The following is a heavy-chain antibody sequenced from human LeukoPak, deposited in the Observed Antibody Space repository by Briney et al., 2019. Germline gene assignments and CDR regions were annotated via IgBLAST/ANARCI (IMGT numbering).Heavy chain of an antibody. D-gene: IGHD3-22*01. CDR3: AKDGSSGYYYGSH. CDR2: ISYDGSNK. J-gene: IGHJ4*02. Sequence: GGSLRLSCAASGFTFSSYGMHWVRQAPGKGLEWVAVISYDGSNKYYADSVKGRFIISRDNSKNTLYLQMNSLRAEDTAVYYCAKDGSSGYYYGSHWGQGTLVTVSS. V-gene: IGHV3-30*18. CDR1: GFTFSSYG.